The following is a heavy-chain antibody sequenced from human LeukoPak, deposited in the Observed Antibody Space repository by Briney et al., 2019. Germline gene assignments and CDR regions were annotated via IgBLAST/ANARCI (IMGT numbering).Heavy chain of an antibody. Sequence: GGSLRLSCAASGFTVSSNYMSWVRQAPGKGLEWVSVIYSGGSTYYADSVKGRFTISRHNSKNTLYLQMNSLRAEDTAVYYCVRAPPQSSGYFHYSYYGMDVWGQGTTVTVSS. V-gene: IGHV3-53*04. D-gene: IGHD3-22*01. CDR2: IYSGGST. CDR1: GFTVSSNY. J-gene: IGHJ6*02. CDR3: VRAPPQSSGYFHYSYYGMDV.